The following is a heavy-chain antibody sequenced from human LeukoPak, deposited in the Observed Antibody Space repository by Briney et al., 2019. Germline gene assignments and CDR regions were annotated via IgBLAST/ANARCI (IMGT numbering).Heavy chain of an antibody. V-gene: IGHV1-18*01. J-gene: IGHJ4*02. CDR1: GYTFTRYG. CDR2: TSAYNGNT. CDR3: ARMDIVATTPDY. D-gene: IGHD5-12*01. Sequence: ASVKVSRKASGYTFTRYGISWVRQGPGQGLEWMGWTSAYNGNTNYAQKLQGRVTMTTDTSTSTAYMELRSLRSDDTAVYYCARMDIVATTPDYWGQGTLVTVSS.